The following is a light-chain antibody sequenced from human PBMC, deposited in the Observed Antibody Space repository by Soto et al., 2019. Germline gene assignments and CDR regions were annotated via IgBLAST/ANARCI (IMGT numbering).Light chain of an antibody. V-gene: IGKV4-1*01. Sequence: DIVMTQSPDSLAVSLGETAAINCKSSESVFYSSNNRNYLAWYQQRPGQPPKLLINWASARESGVPARFTGSGSGTDFTLTIAGLQAEDVATYYCQHFYSTPQPFGQGTKV. CDR2: WAS. J-gene: IGKJ1*01. CDR3: QHFYSTPQP. CDR1: ESVFYSSNNRNY.